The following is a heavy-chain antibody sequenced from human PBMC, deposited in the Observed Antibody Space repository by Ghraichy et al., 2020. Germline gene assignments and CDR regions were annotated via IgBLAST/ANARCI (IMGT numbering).Heavy chain of an antibody. CDR2: AYSTGST. CDR1: GASTSSSSFY. CDR3: VRQRPSGWYFYPLDYFDS. V-gene: IGHV4-39*01. Sequence: SETLSLTCAVSGASTSSSSFYWGWIRQPPGKGLEWIGTAYSTGSTYYRQSLKSRVTISLDKSENQFSLRLTSVTAADTAVYYCVRQRPSGWYFYPLDYFDSWGPGTLVTVSS. D-gene: IGHD6-19*01. J-gene: IGHJ4*02.